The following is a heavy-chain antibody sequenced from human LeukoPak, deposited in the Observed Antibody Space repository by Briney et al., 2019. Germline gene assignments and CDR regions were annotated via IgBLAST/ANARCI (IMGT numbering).Heavy chain of an antibody. CDR2: ISSSATST. J-gene: IGHJ5*02. D-gene: IGHD3-10*01. V-gene: IGHV3-23*01. CDR3: AKGAAMVRGYNWFDP. CDR1: GFSFSTYA. Sequence: SGGSLRLSCATSGFSFSTYAMSWVRQAPGKGLEWVSAISSSATSTYYADSVKGRFTISRDNSKNTLYLQMNSLRAEDTAVYYCAKGAAMVRGYNWFDPWGQGTLVTVSS.